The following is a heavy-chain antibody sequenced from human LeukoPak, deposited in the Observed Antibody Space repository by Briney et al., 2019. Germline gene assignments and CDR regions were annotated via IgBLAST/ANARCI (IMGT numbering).Heavy chain of an antibody. V-gene: IGHV1-2*04. J-gene: IGHJ4*02. CDR2: INPNSGGT. D-gene: IGHD3-22*01. CDR3: ARDYYDSSGYDVNYFDY. Sequence: GSSVKVSCKASGYTFTGYYMHWVRQAPGQGLEWMGWINPNSGGTNYAQKFQGWVTMTRDTSISTAYMELSRLRSDDTAVYYCARDYYDSSGYDVNYFDYWGQGTLVTVSS. CDR1: GYTFTGYY.